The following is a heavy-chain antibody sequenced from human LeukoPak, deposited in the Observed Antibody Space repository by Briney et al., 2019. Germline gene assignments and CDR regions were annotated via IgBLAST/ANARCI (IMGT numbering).Heavy chain of an antibody. D-gene: IGHD5-12*01. Sequence: PGGSLRLSCAVSGFSFTSYAMTWVRQVPGKGLEWIAYITGTSTTFYYADSVKGRFTISRDNARNSLYLQMNSLTVEDTAVYYCARSLSGYDPLSAFWGHGTRVTVS. V-gene: IGHV3-48*01. J-gene: IGHJ4*01. CDR2: ITGTSTTF. CDR3: ARSLSGYDPLSAF. CDR1: GFSFTSYA.